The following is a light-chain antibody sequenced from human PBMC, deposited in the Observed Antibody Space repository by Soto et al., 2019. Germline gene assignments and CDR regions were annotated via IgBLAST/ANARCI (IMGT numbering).Light chain of an antibody. CDR2: DAY. V-gene: IGKV1-5*01. CDR3: QQYNSYPWT. J-gene: IGKJ1*01. CDR1: QSISSW. Sequence: DIQMTQSPSTLFASVGDRVTITCRASQSISSWLAWYQQKPGKAHKLLIYDAYSLESGVPSRFSGSGSGTEFTLTIRSLQPDDFATYYCQQYNSYPWTFGQGTKVDIK.